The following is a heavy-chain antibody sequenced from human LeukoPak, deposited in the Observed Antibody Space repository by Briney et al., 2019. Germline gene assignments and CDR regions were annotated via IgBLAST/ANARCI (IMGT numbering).Heavy chain of an antibody. V-gene: IGHV3-33*01. CDR1: GFTFSSYG. CDR3: ARAGLGNMFDY. Sequence: GRSLRLSCAASGFTFSSYGMHWVRQAPGKGLEWVAVIWYDGSNKCYADSVKGRFTISRDNSKNTLYLQMNSLRAEDTAVYYCARAGLGNMFDYWGQGTLVTVSS. D-gene: IGHD1-14*01. CDR2: IWYDGSNK. J-gene: IGHJ4*02.